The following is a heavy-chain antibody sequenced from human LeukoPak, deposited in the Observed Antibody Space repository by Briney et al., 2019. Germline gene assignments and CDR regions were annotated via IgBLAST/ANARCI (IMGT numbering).Heavy chain of an antibody. CDR2: IYYSGST. CDR3: ARVVGPDFSGGMDV. D-gene: IGHD3-3*01. J-gene: IGHJ6*02. V-gene: IGHV4-59*01. Sequence: SETLSLTCTVSGGSISSYYWSWIRQPPGKGLEWIGYIYYSGSTNYNPSLKSRVTISVDTSKNQFSLKLSSVTAADTAVYYCARVVGPDFSGGMDVWGQGTTVTVSS. CDR1: GGSISSYY.